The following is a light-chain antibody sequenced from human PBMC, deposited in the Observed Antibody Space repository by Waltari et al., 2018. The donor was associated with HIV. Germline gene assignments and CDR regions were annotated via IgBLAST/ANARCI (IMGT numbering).Light chain of an antibody. CDR2: DAS. Sequence: EIVLTQSPATLSLSPGERATLPCKASQSVRSYVDWFQQKPGQAPRLLIYDASKRATGIPSRFSGSGSGTDFSLTISALEPEDFAVYFCQHRSELPTFGLGTRVDVK. CDR1: QSVRSY. J-gene: IGKJ1*01. CDR3: QHRSELPT. V-gene: IGKV3-11*01.